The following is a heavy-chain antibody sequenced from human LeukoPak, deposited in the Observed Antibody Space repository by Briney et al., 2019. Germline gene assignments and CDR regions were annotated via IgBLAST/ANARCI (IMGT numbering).Heavy chain of an antibody. CDR1: GGSISSNSYY. V-gene: IGHV4-39*01. CDR3: ARRRFVRGPDVVNPFDY. Sequence: SETLSLTCAVSGGSISSNSYYWGWIRQPPGKGLEWIGSINYSGSTYYNPSLKSRVTISVDTSKNQFSLKLSSVTAADTAVYYCARRRFVRGPDVVNPFDYWGQGTLVTVSS. J-gene: IGHJ4*02. D-gene: IGHD2-8*01. CDR2: INYSGST.